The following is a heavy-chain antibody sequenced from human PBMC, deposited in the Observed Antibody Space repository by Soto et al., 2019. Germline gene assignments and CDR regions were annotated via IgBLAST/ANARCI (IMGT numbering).Heavy chain of an antibody. CDR2: ISSSSSTI. CDR3: ARDLGSSWYPEYFQH. D-gene: IGHD6-13*01. CDR1: GFTFSSYS. J-gene: IGHJ1*01. V-gene: IGHV3-48*01. Sequence: EVQLVESGGGLVQPGGSLRLSCAASGFTFSSYSMNWVLQAPGKGLEWVSYISSSSSTIYYADSVKGRFTISRDNAKNSLYLQMNSLRAEDTAVYYCARDLGSSWYPEYFQHWGQGTLVTVSS.